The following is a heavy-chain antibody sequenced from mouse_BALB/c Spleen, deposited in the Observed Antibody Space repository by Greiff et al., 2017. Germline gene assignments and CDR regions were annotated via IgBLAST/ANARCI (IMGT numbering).Heavy chain of an antibody. CDR1: GFNIKDYY. CDR3: NYYGYYYAMDD. D-gene: IGHD1-2*01. Sequence: EVQLQQSGAELVRSGASVKLSCTASGFNIKDYYMHWVKQRPEQGLEWIGWIDPENGDTEYAPKFQGKATMTADTSSNTAYLQLSSLTSEDTAVYYCNYYGYYYAMDDWGQGTSVTVSS. CDR2: IDPENGDT. J-gene: IGHJ4*01. V-gene: IGHV14-4*02.